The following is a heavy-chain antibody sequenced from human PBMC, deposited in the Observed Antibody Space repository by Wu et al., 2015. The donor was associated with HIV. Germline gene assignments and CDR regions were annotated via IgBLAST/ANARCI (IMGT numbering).Heavy chain of an antibody. J-gene: IGHJ5*02. CDR1: GGAFSNYA. V-gene: IGHV1-69*13. D-gene: IGHD3-10*01. CDR2: IIPIFGTA. Sequence: QVQLVQSGAEVKKPGSSVKVSCKASGGAFSNYAFSWVRQAPGQGLEWMGKIIPIFGTANYAQKFRGRVTITADESTSTAYMELSSLRSEDTAVYYCARAGVEYYGSGSYSDWFDPGAREPWSPSPQ. CDR3: ARAGVEYYGSGSYSDWFDP.